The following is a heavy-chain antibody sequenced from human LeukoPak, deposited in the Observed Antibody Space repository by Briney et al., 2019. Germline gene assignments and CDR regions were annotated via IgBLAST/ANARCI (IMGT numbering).Heavy chain of an antibody. CDR3: ARETGFRDDNPAYGALQH. Sequence: GASVKVSCKASGYTFTGYYMHWVRQAPGQGLEWMGWINPNGGGTSYAQKFQGRVAMTRDTSTSTAYMELSRLTSDDTAVYYCARETGFRDDNPAYGALQHWGQGTLVTVSS. CDR1: GYTFTGYY. V-gene: IGHV1-2*02. D-gene: IGHD3-10*01. CDR2: INPNGGGT. J-gene: IGHJ1*01.